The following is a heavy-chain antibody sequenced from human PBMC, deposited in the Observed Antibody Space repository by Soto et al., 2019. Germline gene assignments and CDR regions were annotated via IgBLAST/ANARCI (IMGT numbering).Heavy chain of an antibody. J-gene: IGHJ6*03. V-gene: IGHV3-7*01. D-gene: IGHD3-10*01. CDR1: GFTFSSYW. CDR3: AREHRGRDYGSGSYYLKKPYYYYYYMDV. CDR2: IKQDGSEK. Sequence: EVQLVESGGGLVQPGGSLRLSCAASGFTFSSYWMSWVRQAPGKGLEWVANIKQDGSEKYYVDSVKGRFTISRDNAKNSLYLQMNSLRAEDTAVYYCAREHRGRDYGSGSYYLKKPYYYYYYMDVWGKGTTVTVSS.